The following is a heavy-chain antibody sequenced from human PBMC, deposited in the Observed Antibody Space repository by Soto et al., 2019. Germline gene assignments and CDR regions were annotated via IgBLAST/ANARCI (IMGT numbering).Heavy chain of an antibody. V-gene: IGHV3-66*01. CDR3: ARDRRDGDPI. CDR2: IYRGGDI. J-gene: IGHJ4*02. D-gene: IGHD7-27*01. Sequence: EVQVVESGGGLVQPGGSLRLSCAASGFSVSSYYMSWFRQAPGKGLEWVSVIYRGGDIYYADSVQGRFTTSRDISRNSLDLQMKSLRVEDTDVYYCARDRRDGDPIWGQGVVVNVSS. CDR1: GFSVSSYY.